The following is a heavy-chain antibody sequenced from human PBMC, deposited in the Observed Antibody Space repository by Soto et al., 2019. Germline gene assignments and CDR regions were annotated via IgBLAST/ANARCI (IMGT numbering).Heavy chain of an antibody. CDR1: GGTFSSYA. V-gene: IGHV1-69*06. CDR2: IIPIFGTA. D-gene: IGHD3-9*01. J-gene: IGHJ5*02. Sequence: ASVKVSCKASGGTFSSYAISWVRQAPGQGLEWMGGIIPIFGTANYAQKFQGRVTITADKSTSTAYMELSNLRSEDTAVYYCATGYYEGWFDPWGQGTLVTVSS. CDR3: ATGYYEGWFDP.